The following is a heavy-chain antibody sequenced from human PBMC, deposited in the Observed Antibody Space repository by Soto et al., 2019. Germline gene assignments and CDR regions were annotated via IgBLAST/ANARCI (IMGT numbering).Heavy chain of an antibody. CDR3: ARAPTSRLDY. J-gene: IGHJ4*02. V-gene: IGHV3-30-3*01. CDR2: ISSDGYTK. CDR1: GFTFSTFA. Sequence: QVQLVESGGGVVQPGRSLRLSCSASGFTFSTFAVHWVRQAPGKGLEWVVVISSDGYTKYYTDSVKGRFTISRDNSKNTLFLQMNGLRTEDTAMYYCARAPTSRLDYWGQGTLVTVSS.